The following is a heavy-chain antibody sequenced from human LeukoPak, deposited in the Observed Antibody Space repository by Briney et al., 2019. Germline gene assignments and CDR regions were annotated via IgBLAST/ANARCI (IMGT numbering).Heavy chain of an antibody. CDR3: ARRGSNLNFDY. CDR1: GGSISSSDYY. D-gene: IGHD1-26*01. J-gene: IGHJ4*02. CDR2: MHYSGNT. Sequence: SETLSLTCTVSGGSISSSDYYWGWIRQPPGKGLEWIGSMHYSGNTYYNPSLKSRVTISVDTSKNQFSLKLSSATAADTAVYYCARRGSNLNFDYWGQGTLVTVSS. V-gene: IGHV4-39*01.